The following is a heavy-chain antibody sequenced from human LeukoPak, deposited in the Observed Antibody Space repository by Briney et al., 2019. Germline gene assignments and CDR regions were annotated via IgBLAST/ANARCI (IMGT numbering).Heavy chain of an antibody. D-gene: IGHD5-12*01. CDR3: AIDGGGDSGYGNFDY. J-gene: IGHJ4*02. CDR1: EFTFVIYS. CDR2: INGNGIGI. Sequence: GGSLRLSCVASEFTFVIYSMNWVRQVPGKGLEWVSGINGNGIGIGYADSVKGRFTTSRDNAKNSLYLQMNRLRAEDTAFYYCAIDGGGDSGYGNFDYWGQGTLVTVSS. V-gene: IGHV3-9*01.